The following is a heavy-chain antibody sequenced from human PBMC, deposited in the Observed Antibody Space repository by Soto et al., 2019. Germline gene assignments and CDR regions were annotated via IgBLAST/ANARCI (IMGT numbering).Heavy chain of an antibody. Sequence: ASVKVSCKVSGYTLTELSMHWVRQAPGKGLEWMGGFDPEEGETIYAQKFQGRVTMTEDTSTDTAYMELSSLRSEDTAVYYCAAQTRLRYFDWLFHDYWGQGTLVNVSS. CDR1: GYTLTELS. J-gene: IGHJ4*02. V-gene: IGHV1-24*01. D-gene: IGHD3-9*01. CDR2: FDPEEGET. CDR3: AAQTRLRYFDWLFHDY.